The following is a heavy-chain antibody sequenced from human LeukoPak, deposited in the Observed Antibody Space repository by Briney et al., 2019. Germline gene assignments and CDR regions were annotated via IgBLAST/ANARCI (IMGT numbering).Heavy chain of an antibody. D-gene: IGHD2-2*01. CDR1: GYTFTGYY. V-gene: IGHV1-2*02. J-gene: IGHJ4*02. CDR2: INPNSGGT. Sequence: ASVKVSCKASGYTFTGYYMHWVRQAPGQGLEWMGWINPNSGGTNYAQKFQGRVTMTRDTSISTAYMELGRLRSDDTAVYYCARGYCSSTSCYYYFDYWGQGTLVTVSS. CDR3: ARGYCSSTSCYYYFDY.